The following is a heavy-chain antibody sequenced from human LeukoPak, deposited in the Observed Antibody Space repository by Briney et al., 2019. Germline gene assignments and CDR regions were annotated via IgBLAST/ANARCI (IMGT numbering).Heavy chain of an antibody. CDR3: ASLGGTYDF. J-gene: IGHJ4*02. CDR1: GGSISTYY. D-gene: IGHD3-16*01. V-gene: IGHV4-59*08. Sequence: PSETLSLTCTVSGGSISTYYRSWIRQPPGKGLEWIGEINHSGSTNYNPSLKSRVTISVDTSKNQVSLKLSSVTASDTAVYYCASLGGTYDFWGQGTLVTVSS. CDR2: INHSGST.